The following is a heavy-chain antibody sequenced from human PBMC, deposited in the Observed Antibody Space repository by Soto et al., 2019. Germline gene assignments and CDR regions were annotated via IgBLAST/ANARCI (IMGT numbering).Heavy chain of an antibody. CDR1: GYTFTGYY. CDR2: INPNSGGT. CDR3: ARPSSSGWYGDSVYFDY. V-gene: IGHV1-2*02. Sequence: SVKVSCKASGYTFTGYYMHWVRQAPGQGLEWMGWINPNSGGTNYAQKFQGRVTMTRDTSISTAYMELSRLRSDDTAVYYCARPSSSGWYGDSVYFDYWGQRTLVTVSS. D-gene: IGHD6-19*01. J-gene: IGHJ4*02.